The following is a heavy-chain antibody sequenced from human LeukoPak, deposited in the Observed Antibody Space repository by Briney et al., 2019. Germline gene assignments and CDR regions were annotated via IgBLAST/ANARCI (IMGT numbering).Heavy chain of an antibody. V-gene: IGHV3-7*01. D-gene: IGHD6-13*01. CDR2: IRQDGSEK. CDR1: GFTFGSYW. Sequence: GGSLRLSCAASGFTFGSYWMSWVRQAPGKGLEWVANIRQDGSEKYYVDSVKGRFTISRDNAKNSLYLQMNSLRAEDTAVYYCARGTAGYSSSWTTPFDYWGQGTLVTVPS. CDR3: ARGTAGYSSSWTTPFDY. J-gene: IGHJ4*02.